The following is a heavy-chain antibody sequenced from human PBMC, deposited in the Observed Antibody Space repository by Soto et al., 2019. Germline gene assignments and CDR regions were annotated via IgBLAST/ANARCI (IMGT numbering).Heavy chain of an antibody. J-gene: IGHJ6*02. V-gene: IGHV1-2*04. Sequence: ASVKVSCKASGYTFTGYYMQLLRHSPGQWLEWMVWINPNSGGTNYAQKFQGWVTMTRDTSISTAYMELSRLRSDDTAVYYCARDGSSSLEDYYYGMDVWGQGTTVTVSS. CDR1: GYTFTGYY. CDR3: ARDGSSSLEDYYYGMDV. CDR2: INPNSGGT. D-gene: IGHD6-13*01.